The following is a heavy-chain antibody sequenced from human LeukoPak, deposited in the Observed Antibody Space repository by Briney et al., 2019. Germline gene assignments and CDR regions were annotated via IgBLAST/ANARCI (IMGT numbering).Heavy chain of an antibody. Sequence: PGGSLRLSCAASGFTASSNYMSWVRQAPGKGLEWVSVIYSGGTTYYADSVKGRFTVSTDNSKNTMYLQMNSLRDEDTAVYYCAKGGDGDYFDYWGQGTLVTVSS. D-gene: IGHD2-21*01. J-gene: IGHJ4*02. V-gene: IGHV3-66*01. CDR3: AKGGDGDYFDY. CDR1: GFTASSNY. CDR2: IYSGGTT.